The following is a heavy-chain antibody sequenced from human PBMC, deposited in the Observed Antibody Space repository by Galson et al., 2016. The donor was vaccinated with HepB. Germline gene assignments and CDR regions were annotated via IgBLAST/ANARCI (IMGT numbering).Heavy chain of an antibody. CDR1: GFTLSSYG. D-gene: IGHD6-25*01. Sequence: SLRLSCAASGFTLSSYGMHWVRQAPGKGLEWVAVIWNDGSYKYYTDSVKGRFTISRDNPKNKLFLQMNSLRVEDTAIYYCAREAADPLTAFDYWGQGTLVPVSS. V-gene: IGHV3-33*01. CDR3: AREAADPLTAFDY. J-gene: IGHJ4*02. CDR2: IWNDGSYK.